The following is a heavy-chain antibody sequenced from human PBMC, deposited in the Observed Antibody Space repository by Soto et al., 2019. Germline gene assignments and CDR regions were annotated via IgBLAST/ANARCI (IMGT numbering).Heavy chain of an antibody. V-gene: IGHV3-23*01. J-gene: IGHJ4*02. CDR2: VIYSGGNT. CDR1: GLRFSSFG. D-gene: IGHD5-12*01. CDR3: ANSRGRLLWVREISDCDN. Sequence: WGSLRLSCAASGLRFSSFGMSWVRQGPGKGLEWVSAVIYSGGNTYYVDSVKGRFTISRDNSRNTLYLQMEGLRAEDTALYYCANSRGRLLWVREISDCDNWGQG.